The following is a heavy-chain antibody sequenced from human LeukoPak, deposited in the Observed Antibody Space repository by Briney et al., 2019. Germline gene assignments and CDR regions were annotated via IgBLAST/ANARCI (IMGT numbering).Heavy chain of an antibody. CDR1: GDSIRSYY. CDR3: ARIDSAYYYALDV. V-gene: IGHV4-59*01. CDR2: IYYSGST. D-gene: IGHD2-21*01. J-gene: IGHJ6*02. Sequence: PSETLSLTCTVSGDSIRSYYWSWIRQPPGEGLEWIGYIYYSGSTSYNPSLKSRVAISIDTSKNQFSLNLTSVTAADTAVYYCARIDSAYYYALDVWGQGTTVTVSS.